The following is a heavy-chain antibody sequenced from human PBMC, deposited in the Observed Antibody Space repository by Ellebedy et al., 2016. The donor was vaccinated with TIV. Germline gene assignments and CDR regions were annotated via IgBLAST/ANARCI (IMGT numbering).Heavy chain of an antibody. CDR3: ARDTLVGVTDSYFDY. CDR2: IKQDGSKR. Sequence: PGGSLRLSCAASGFTFSSYWMSWVRQAPGKGLEWVANIKQDGSKRFYVDPVKGRITISRDNAKNSLYLQMNNLRAEDTAVYYCARDTLVGVTDSYFDYWGQGTLVTVSS. D-gene: IGHD1-26*01. J-gene: IGHJ4*02. CDR1: GFTFSSYW. V-gene: IGHV3-7*03.